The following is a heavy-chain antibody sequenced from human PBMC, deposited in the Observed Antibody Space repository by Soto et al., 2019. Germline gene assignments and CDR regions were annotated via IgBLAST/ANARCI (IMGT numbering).Heavy chain of an antibody. Sequence: QVQLQESGPGLVKPSETLSLTRIVAGGSITSNYWSWIRQPPGKGLEWIGYIYYSGNTNYNPSLKSRVIISIDTSKNHFFLKLSSVTAADTAVYYCARGPYYYYYGLDVWGQGTTVTVSS. V-gene: IGHV4-59*01. CDR3: ARGPYYYYYGLDV. CDR1: GGSITSNY. J-gene: IGHJ6*02. CDR2: IYYSGNT.